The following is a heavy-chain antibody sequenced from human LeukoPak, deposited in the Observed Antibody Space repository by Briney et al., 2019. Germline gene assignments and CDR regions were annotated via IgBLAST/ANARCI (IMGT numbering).Heavy chain of an antibody. J-gene: IGHJ4*02. V-gene: IGHV3-21*01. CDR3: ARVGYGSGGYFDY. D-gene: IGHD3-10*01. CDR1: GFTFSSYS. CDR2: ISSSSSYI. Sequence: GGSLRLSCAASGFTFSSYSMNWVRQAPGKGLEWVSSISSSSSYIYYADSVKGRFTISRDNAKNSLYLQMNSLRAEGTAVYYCARVGYGSGGYFDYWGQGTLVTVSS.